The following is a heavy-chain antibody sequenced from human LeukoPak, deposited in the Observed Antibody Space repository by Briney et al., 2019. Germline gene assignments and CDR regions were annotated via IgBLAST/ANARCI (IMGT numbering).Heavy chain of an antibody. CDR2: INSDGSST. D-gene: IGHD3-10*01. J-gene: IGHJ4*02. CDR3: ARDPSGSGSPGY. V-gene: IGHV3-74*01. CDR1: GFTFSSYW. Sequence: GVLRLSCAASGFTFSSYWMHWVRQAPGKGLVWVSRINSDGSSTSYADSVKGRFTISRDNAKNTLYLQMNSLRAEDTAVYYCARDPSGSGSPGYWGQGTLVTVSS.